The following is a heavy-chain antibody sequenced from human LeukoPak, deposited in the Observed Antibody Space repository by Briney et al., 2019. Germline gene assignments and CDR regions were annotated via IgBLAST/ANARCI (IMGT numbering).Heavy chain of an antibody. CDR3: ARGARELGGRGWFDP. J-gene: IGHJ5*02. CDR1: GFTFSSYS. V-gene: IGHV3-21*01. CDR2: ISSSSSYI. Sequence: GGSLRLSCAASGFTFSSYSMNWVRQAPGKGLEWVSSISSSSSYIYYADSVKGRFTISRDNAKNSLYLQMNSLRAEDTAVYYCARGARELGGRGWFDPWGQGTLVTVSS. D-gene: IGHD3-10*01.